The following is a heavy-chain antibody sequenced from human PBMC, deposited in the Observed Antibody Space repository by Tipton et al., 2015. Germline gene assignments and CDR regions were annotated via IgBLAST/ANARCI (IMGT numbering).Heavy chain of an antibody. V-gene: IGHV4-4*07. D-gene: IGHD3-22*01. Sequence: TLSLTCTVSGGSVSSYYWSWIRQPAGKGLEWIGRIYTSGSTNYNPSLKSRVTMSVDTSKNQFSLKLSSVTAADTAVYYCARDYYDSSGYYFGVGAFDIWGQGTMVTVSS. CDR3: ARDYYDSSGYYFGVGAFDI. J-gene: IGHJ3*02. CDR2: IYTSGST. CDR1: GGSVSSYY.